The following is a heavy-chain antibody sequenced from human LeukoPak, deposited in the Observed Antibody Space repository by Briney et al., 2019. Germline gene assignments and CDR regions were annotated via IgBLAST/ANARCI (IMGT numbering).Heavy chain of an antibody. D-gene: IGHD3-22*01. Sequence: GGSLRLSCAAYGFTFSSYEMNWVRQAPGKGLEWVSYISSSGSTIYYADSVKGRFTISRDNAKNSLYLQMNSLRAEDTAVYYCARVPNYYDSSGYYLGDAFDIWGQGTMVTVSS. CDR1: GFTFSSYE. CDR2: ISSSGSTI. J-gene: IGHJ3*02. CDR3: ARVPNYYDSSGYYLGDAFDI. V-gene: IGHV3-48*03.